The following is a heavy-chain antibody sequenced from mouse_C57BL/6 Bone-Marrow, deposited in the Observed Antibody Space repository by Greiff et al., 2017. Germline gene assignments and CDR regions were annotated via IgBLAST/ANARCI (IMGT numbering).Heavy chain of an antibody. J-gene: IGHJ1*03. CDR3: AKGGYYGSSIYWYFDV. CDR2: IWRGGST. V-gene: IGHV2-5*01. D-gene: IGHD1-1*01. Sequence: VKVEESGPGLVQPSQSLSITCTVSGFSLTSYGVHWVRQSPGKGLEWLGVIWRGGSTDYNAAFMSRLSITKDNSKSQVFFKMNSLQADDTAIYYCAKGGYYGSSIYWYFDVWGTGTTVTVSS. CDR1: GFSLTSYG.